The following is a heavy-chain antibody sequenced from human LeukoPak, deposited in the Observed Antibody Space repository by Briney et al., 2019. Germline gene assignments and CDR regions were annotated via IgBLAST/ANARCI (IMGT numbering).Heavy chain of an antibody. CDR1: GGSFSGYY. CDR3: AEAGPRLITEPLTY. CDR2: INHSGST. Sequence: PSETLSLTCAVYGGSFSGYYWSWIRQPPGKGLEWIGEINHSGSTNYNPSLKSRVTISVDTSKNQFSLKLSSVTAADTAVYYCAEAGPRLITEPLTYWGKEPLVTASS. D-gene: IGHD3-9*01. J-gene: IGHJ4*02. V-gene: IGHV4-34*01.